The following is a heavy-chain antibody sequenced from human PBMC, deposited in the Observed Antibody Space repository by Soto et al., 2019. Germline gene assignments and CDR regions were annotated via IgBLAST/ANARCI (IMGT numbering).Heavy chain of an antibody. CDR2: IYYSGST. CDR3: ARSTLRFTVGWNYYMDV. V-gene: IGHV4-59*01. D-gene: IGHD3-3*01. J-gene: IGHJ6*03. CDR1: GGSISSYY. Sequence: PSETLSLTCTVSGGSISSYYWSWIRQRPGKGLENVGYIYYSGSTNYNPSLKSRVTISVDTSKNHFSLKLTSVTAADTAVYYCARSTLRFTVGWNYYMDVWGKGTTVTLSS.